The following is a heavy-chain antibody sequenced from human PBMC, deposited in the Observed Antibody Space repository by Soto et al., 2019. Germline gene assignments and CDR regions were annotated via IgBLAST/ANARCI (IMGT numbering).Heavy chain of an antibody. CDR1: GFTFSSYG. CDR3: ARDQGRVKDT. J-gene: IGHJ5*02. Sequence: QVQLVESGGGVVQPGRSLRLSCAASGFTFSSYGMHWVRQAPDKGLEWVAVIWYDGSNKYYADSVKGRFTISRDNSKNTLYLQMNSLRAEDTAVYYCARDQGRVKDTWGQGTLVTVSS. D-gene: IGHD1-26*01. CDR2: IWYDGSNK. V-gene: IGHV3-33*01.